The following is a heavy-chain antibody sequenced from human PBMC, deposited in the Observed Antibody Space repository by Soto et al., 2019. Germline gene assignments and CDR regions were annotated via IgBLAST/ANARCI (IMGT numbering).Heavy chain of an antibody. Sequence: GGPLRLSCASSGFTFNNYALNLVRQAPGKGLEWVATISATSGYTYYADSVKGRFTISRDNAKNSLYLQMNSLRAEDTAVYDCARDTSSFDYWGQGTLVTVSS. CDR3: ARDTSSFDY. V-gene: IGHV3-21*01. CDR1: GFTFNNYA. J-gene: IGHJ4*02. D-gene: IGHD2-2*01. CDR2: ISATSGYT.